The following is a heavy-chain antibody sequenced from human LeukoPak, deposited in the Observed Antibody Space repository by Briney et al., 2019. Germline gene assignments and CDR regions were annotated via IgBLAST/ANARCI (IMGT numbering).Heavy chain of an antibody. CDR2: ISAYNGNR. CDR3: ARLIPQVVVPGAVDY. J-gene: IGHJ4*02. CDR1: GGTFSSYA. Sequence: GASVKVSCKASGGTFSSYAISWVRQAPGQGLEWMGWISAYNGNRNYAQKLQGRVTMTTDTSTSTAYMELRSLRSDDTAVYYCARLIPQVVVPGAVDYWGQGTLVTVSS. D-gene: IGHD2-2*01. V-gene: IGHV1-18*01.